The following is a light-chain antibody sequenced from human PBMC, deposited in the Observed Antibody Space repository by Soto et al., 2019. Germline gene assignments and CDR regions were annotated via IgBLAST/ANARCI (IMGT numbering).Light chain of an antibody. CDR3: QQYSTSPIS. Sequence: ENVLTQSPGTLSLSPGERATLSCRASQVTSRYLSWYQQRPGQAPRLLIYGAPSRATGIPDRFSGSGSGTDFTLTISRLEPEDFALYYCQQYSTSPISFGQGTRLEIK. CDR1: QVTSRY. V-gene: IGKV3-20*01. CDR2: GAP. J-gene: IGKJ5*01.